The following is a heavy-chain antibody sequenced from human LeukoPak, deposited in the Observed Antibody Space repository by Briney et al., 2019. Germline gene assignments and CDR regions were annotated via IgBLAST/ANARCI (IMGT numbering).Heavy chain of an antibody. CDR2: ISGSGGST. CDR1: GFTFSSYG. V-gene: IGHV3-23*01. CDR3: AKVAHYYYGSESYYFFEH. D-gene: IGHD3-10*01. J-gene: IGHJ4*02. Sequence: GGSLRLSCAASGFTFSSYGMSWVRQAPGKGLEWVSAISGSGGSTYYADSVKGRLTISRDNAKNSLYLQMNSLRVEDTATYYCAKVAHYYYGSESYYFFEHWGQGTPVTASS.